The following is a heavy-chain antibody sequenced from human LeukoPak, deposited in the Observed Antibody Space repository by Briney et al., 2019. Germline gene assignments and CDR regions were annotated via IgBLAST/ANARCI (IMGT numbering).Heavy chain of an antibody. CDR2: VRVNGRST. D-gene: IGHD1-14*01. Sequence: PGGSLRLSCTASGFTFSTYDMNWVRQAPGKGLEWVSTVRVNGRSTYYADSVKGRFTISRDNSKNTLYLQMNSLRAEDTALYYCAKPGEPSNYYFDYWGQGALVTVSS. CDR1: GFTFSTYD. J-gene: IGHJ4*02. CDR3: AKPGEPSNYYFDY. V-gene: IGHV3-23*01.